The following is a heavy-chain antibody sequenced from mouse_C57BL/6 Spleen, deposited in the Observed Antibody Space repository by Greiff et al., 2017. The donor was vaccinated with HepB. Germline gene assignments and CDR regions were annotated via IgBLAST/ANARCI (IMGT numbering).Heavy chain of an antibody. J-gene: IGHJ3*01. V-gene: IGHV1-69*01. CDR3: ARGGGSSLFAY. CDR1: GYTFTSYW. Sequence: QVQLQQPGAELVMPGASVKLSCKASGYTFTSYWMHWVKQRPGQGLEWIGEIDPSDSYTNYNQKFKGKSTLTVDKPSSTAYMQLSSLTSEDSAVYYCARGGGSSLFAYWGQGTLVTVSA. CDR2: IDPSDSYT. D-gene: IGHD1-1*01.